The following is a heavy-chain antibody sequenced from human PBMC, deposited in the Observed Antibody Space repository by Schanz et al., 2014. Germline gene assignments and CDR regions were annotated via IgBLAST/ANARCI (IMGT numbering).Heavy chain of an antibody. CDR2: ITASGDYM. CDR1: RFTFSSYS. V-gene: IGHV3-21*01. J-gene: IGHJ4*02. CDR3: AKGRMTATNFFDS. Sequence: EVQLVESGGGLVKPGGSLRLSCEASRFTFSSYSFNWVRQAPGKGLEWVSSITASGDYMHYADSVKGRFTISRDNARNSLYLQMNSLRAEDTAVYYCAKGRMTATNFFDSWGQGTLVTVSS. D-gene: IGHD1-7*01.